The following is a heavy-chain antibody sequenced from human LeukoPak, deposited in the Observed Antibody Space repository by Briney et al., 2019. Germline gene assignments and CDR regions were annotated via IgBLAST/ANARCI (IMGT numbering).Heavy chain of an antibody. CDR2: IYYSGST. J-gene: IGHJ5*02. V-gene: IGHV4-59*01. Sequence: PSETLSLTCTVSGGSISSYYWSWIRQPPGKGPEWIGYIYYSGSTNYNPSLKSRVTISVDTSKNQFSLKLSSVTAADTAVYYCARGGIVAPNWFDPWGQGTLVTVSS. CDR1: GGSISSYY. CDR3: ARGGIVAPNWFDP. D-gene: IGHD1-26*01.